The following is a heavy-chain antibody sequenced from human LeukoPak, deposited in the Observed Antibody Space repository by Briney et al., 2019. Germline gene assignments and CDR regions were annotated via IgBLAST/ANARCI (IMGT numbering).Heavy chain of an antibody. V-gene: IGHV5-51*01. CDR2: IYPSDSDT. J-gene: IGHJ3*02. Sequence: GESLKISCKGSGYSFTSYWIGWVRQMPGKGLEWMGIIYPSDSDTRYSPSFQGQVTISADKSISTAYLQWSSLKASDTAMYYCARGGDIAAAGTAAFDIWGQGTMVTVSS. CDR3: ARGGDIAAAGTAAFDI. CDR1: GYSFTSYW. D-gene: IGHD6-13*01.